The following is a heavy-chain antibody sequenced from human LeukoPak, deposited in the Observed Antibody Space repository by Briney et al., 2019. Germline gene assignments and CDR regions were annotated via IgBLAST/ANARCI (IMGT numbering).Heavy chain of an antibody. CDR3: ARQRGYCSSTSCHSGYMDV. CDR1: RYSFTSYW. J-gene: IGHJ6*03. V-gene: IGHV5-51*01. Sequence: GASLQISCKGSRYSFTSYWIGWVRQMPGKGLEWMGIIYPGDSDTRYSPSFQGQVTISADKSISTAYLQWSSLKASDTAMYYCARQRGYCSSTSCHSGYMDVWGKGTTVTISS. D-gene: IGHD2-2*01. CDR2: IYPGDSDT.